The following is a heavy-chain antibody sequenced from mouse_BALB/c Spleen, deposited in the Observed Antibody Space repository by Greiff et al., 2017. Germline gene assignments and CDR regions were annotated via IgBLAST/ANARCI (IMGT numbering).Heavy chain of an antibody. Sequence: QVQLQQSGPGLVAPSQSLSITCTVSGFSLTSYGVHWVRQPPGKGLEWLGVIWAGGSTNYNSALMSRLSISKDNSKSQVFLKMNSLQTDDTAMYYCARDDYDVIYAMDYWGQGTSVTVSS. CDR2: IWAGGST. V-gene: IGHV2-9*02. D-gene: IGHD2-4*01. CDR3: ARDDYDVIYAMDY. J-gene: IGHJ4*01. CDR1: GFSLTSYG.